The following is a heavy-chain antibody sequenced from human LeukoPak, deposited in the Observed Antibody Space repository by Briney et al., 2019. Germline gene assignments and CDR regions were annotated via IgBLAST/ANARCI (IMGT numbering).Heavy chain of an antibody. CDR1: GFTFSDYY. V-gene: IGHV3-11*01. D-gene: IGHD3-10*01. CDR2: ISSSGSTI. Sequence: PGGSLRLSCAASGFTFSDYYMSWIRQAPGKGLEWVSYISSSGSTIYYADSVKGRFTISRDNAKNSLYLQMNSPRAEDTAVYYCARDLLYGVRGVNGYWGQGTLVTVSS. J-gene: IGHJ4*02. CDR3: ARDLLYGVRGVNGY.